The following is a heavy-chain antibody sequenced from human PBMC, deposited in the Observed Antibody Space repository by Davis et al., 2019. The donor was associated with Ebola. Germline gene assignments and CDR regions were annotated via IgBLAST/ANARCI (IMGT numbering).Heavy chain of an antibody. CDR2: INPNSGGT. D-gene: IGHD6-19*01. J-gene: IGHJ3*02. CDR1: AYTFTGNY. V-gene: IGHV1-2*02. CDR3: ARMGGHSSGWPSDAFDI. Sequence: AASVQVSCKASAYTFTGNYMHWVRQAPGQGPEWMGWINPNSGGTNYAQKFQGRVTMTRDTSISTAYMELSRLRTDDTAVYYCARMGGHSSGWPSDAFDIWGQGTMVTVSS.